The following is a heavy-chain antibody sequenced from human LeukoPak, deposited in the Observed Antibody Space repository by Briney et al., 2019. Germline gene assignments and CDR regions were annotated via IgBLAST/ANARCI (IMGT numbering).Heavy chain of an antibody. Sequence: GGSLRLSCAVSGFTFSSYAMSWVRQAPGKGLEWVAFIRYDGSNKYYADSVKGRFTISRDNSKNTLYLQMNSLRAEDKAVYYCAKENIVVVVAAVYYMDVWGKGTTVTISS. CDR2: IRYDGSNK. V-gene: IGHV3-30*02. CDR1: GFTFSSYA. D-gene: IGHD2-15*01. J-gene: IGHJ6*03. CDR3: AKENIVVVVAAVYYMDV.